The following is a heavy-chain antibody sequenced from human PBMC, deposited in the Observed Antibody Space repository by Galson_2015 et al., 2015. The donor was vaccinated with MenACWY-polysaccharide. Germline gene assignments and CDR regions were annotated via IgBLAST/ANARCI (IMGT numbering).Heavy chain of an antibody. J-gene: IGHJ3*01. CDR1: GGTFNNHA. V-gene: IGHV1-69*13. D-gene: IGHD3-16*01. CDR3: ARAATNYYDLFDV. Sequence: SVKVSCKASGGTFNNHAISWVRQAPGQGPEWLGGIILSFGTPNYAQKFQGRITIAAEEAASTAYMELNSLNSEDTAVYFCARAATNYYDLFDVWGQGTKVTVAS. CDR2: IILSFGTP.